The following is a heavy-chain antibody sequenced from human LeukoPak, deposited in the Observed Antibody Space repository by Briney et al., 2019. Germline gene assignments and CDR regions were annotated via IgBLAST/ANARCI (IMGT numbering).Heavy chain of an antibody. CDR1: GLTFSNAW. V-gene: IGHV3-11*04. Sequence: GGSLRLSCAASGLTFSNAWMSWVRQAPGEGLEWVSYISSSGSTIYYADSVKGRFTISRDNAKNSLFLQMDSLRAEDTAVYYCASSSQVDVWGQGTTVTVSS. CDR3: ASSSQVDV. J-gene: IGHJ6*02. CDR2: ISSSGSTI.